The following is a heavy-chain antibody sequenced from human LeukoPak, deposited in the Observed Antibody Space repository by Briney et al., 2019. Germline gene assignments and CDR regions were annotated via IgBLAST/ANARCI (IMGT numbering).Heavy chain of an antibody. CDR3: ARDSPYSSTWYSSVDY. CDR2: ISSSSSTI. D-gene: IGHD6-13*01. V-gene: IGHV3-48*01. J-gene: IGHJ4*02. Sequence: PGGSLRLSCAASGFTFSSYSMNWVRQAPGKGLEWVSYISSSSSTIYYADSVKGRFTISRDNAKNSLYLQMNSLRAEDTAVYYCARDSPYSSTWYSSVDYWGQGTLVTVSS. CDR1: GFTFSSYS.